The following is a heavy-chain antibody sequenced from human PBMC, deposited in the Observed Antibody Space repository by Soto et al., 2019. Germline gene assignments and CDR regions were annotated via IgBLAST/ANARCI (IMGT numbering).Heavy chain of an antibody. CDR1: GVSISSGDYS. CDR2: MYGAGLT. J-gene: IGHJ6*02. CDR3: ARAPAGPSPRWDV. D-gene: IGHD3-10*01. V-gene: IGHV4-30-2*01. Sequence: TLSLTCAVSGVSISSGDYSWSWIRQPPGKGLEWIGYMYGAGLTYYNPSLKSRVTISVDKSKNQFSLNLSSVTAADTALYYCARAPAGPSPRWDVWGQGTKVTVSS.